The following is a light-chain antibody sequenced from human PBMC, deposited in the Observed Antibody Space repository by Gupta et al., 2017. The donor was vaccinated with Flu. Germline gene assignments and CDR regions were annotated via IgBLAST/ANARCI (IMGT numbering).Light chain of an antibody. CDR1: QSISSW. V-gene: IGKV1-5*03. Sequence: DLQMTQSPSTLSASVGDRVTITCWASQSISSWLAWYQQKPGKAPKLLIYKASSLESGVPSRFSGSGSGTEFTLTISSLQPDDFATYYCQQYNSFGLTFGGGTKVEIK. CDR3: QQYNSFGLT. CDR2: KAS. J-gene: IGKJ4*01.